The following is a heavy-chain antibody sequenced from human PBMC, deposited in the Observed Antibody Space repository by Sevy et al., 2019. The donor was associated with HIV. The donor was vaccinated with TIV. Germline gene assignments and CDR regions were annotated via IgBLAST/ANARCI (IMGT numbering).Heavy chain of an antibody. Sequence: SETLSLTCTVSVGSISSSGYSWGWIRQPPGMGLEWLGSIYYSGSTYYNPSLKSRVTISVDTSKNQFSLKMNSVTAADTAVYYCARHPYGDYVGYFDPWGQGTLVTVSS. J-gene: IGHJ5*02. V-gene: IGHV4-39*01. D-gene: IGHD4-17*01. CDR1: VGSISSSGYS. CDR3: ARHPYGDYVGYFDP. CDR2: IYYSGST.